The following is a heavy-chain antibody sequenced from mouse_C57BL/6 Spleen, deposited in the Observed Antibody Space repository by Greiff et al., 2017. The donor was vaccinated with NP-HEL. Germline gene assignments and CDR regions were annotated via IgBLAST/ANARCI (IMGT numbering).Heavy chain of an antibody. V-gene: IGHV3-6*01. CDR3: ARDDDERAMDY. CDR2: ISYDGSN. D-gene: IGHD2-3*01. J-gene: IGHJ4*01. Sequence: DVHLVESGPGLVKPSQSLSLTCSVTGYSITSGYYWNWIRQFPGNKLEWMGYISYDGSNNYNPSLKNRISITRDTSKNQFFLKLNSVTTEDTATYYCARDDDERAMDYWGQGTSVTVSS. CDR1: GYSITSGYY.